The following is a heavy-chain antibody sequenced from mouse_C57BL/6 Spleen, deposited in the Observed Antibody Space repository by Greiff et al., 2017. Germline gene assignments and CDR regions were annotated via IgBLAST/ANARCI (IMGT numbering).Heavy chain of an antibody. D-gene: IGHD4-1*01. J-gene: IGHJ1*03. CDR3: VRDVYWDGDWYFDV. Sequence: EVQLVESGGGLVQPKGSLKLSCAASGFTFNTYAMHWVRQAPGKGLEWVARIRSKSSNYATYYADSVKDRFTISRDDSQSMLYLQMNNLKTEDTAMYYCVRDVYWDGDWYFDVWGTGTTVTVSS. V-gene: IGHV10-3*01. CDR2: IRSKSSNYAT. CDR1: GFTFNTYA.